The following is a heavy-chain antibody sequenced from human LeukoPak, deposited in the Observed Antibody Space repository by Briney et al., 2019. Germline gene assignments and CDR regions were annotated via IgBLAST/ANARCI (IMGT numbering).Heavy chain of an antibody. J-gene: IGHJ5*02. Sequence: SETLSLTCTVSGGSISSYYWSWIRQPPGKGLEWIGYTHPSGNTNYSPSLKSRVTISIDASRNQFSLKLSSVTAADTAVYYCARKAPKKGWFDPWGQGTLVTVSS. CDR1: GGSISSYY. CDR3: ARKAPKKGWFDP. V-gene: IGHV4-4*09. CDR2: THPSGNT.